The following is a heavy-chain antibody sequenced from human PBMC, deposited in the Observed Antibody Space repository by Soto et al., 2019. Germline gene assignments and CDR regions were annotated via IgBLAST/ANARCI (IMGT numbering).Heavy chain of an antibody. CDR1: GGSISSSNG. D-gene: IGHD5-18*01. J-gene: IGHJ4*02. Sequence: SETLCLTCAVSGGSISSSNGWSWVRQPPGKGLEWIGEIYHSGSTNYHPSLKSRVTISVDKSQTQFSLKLSSVTAADTAVYYCAGLRGGYSYGYPDYWGQGTLVTVSS. CDR2: IYHSGST. CDR3: AGLRGGYSYGYPDY. V-gene: IGHV4-4*02.